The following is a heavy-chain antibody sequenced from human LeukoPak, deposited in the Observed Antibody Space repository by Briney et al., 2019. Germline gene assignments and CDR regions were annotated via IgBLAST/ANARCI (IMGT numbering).Heavy chain of an antibody. J-gene: IGHJ4*02. CDR1: GGSISSSSYY. Sequence: PSETLSLTCTVSGGSISSSSYYWGWIRQPPGKGLEWIGSIYYSGSTYYNPSLKSRVTISVDTSKNQFSLKLSSVTAADTAVYYCARRLRRVGKNFDYWGQGTLVTVSS. CDR2: IYYSGST. D-gene: IGHD1-1*01. CDR3: ARRLRRVGKNFDY. V-gene: IGHV4-39*07.